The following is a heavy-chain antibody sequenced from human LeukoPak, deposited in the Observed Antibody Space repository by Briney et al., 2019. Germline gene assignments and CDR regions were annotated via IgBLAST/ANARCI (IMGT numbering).Heavy chain of an antibody. CDR3: ARLRFFRILWWPQYYFDY. CDR1: GGSISSSSYY. CDR2: INHSGST. Sequence: MTSETLSLTCTVSGGSISSSSYYWGWIRQPPGKGLEWIGEINHSGSTNYNPSLKSRVTISVDTSKNQFSLKLSSVTAADTAVYYCARLRFFRILWWPQYYFDYWGQGTLVTVSS. V-gene: IGHV4-39*07. J-gene: IGHJ4*02. D-gene: IGHD2-21*01.